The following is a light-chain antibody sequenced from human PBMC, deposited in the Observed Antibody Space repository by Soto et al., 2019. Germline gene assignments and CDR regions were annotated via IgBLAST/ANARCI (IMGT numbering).Light chain of an antibody. CDR2: GAS. V-gene: IGKV3-15*01. CDR1: QSVGRN. J-gene: IGKJ4*01. Sequence: EIVMTQSPATLSVSPGERATLSCRASQSVGRNLAWYQQKPGQAPRLLISGASTRATDIPARFSGSESGTEFTLTISSLQSEAFAVYCCQQYNYWPPLTFGGGTKVEIK. CDR3: QQYNYWPPLT.